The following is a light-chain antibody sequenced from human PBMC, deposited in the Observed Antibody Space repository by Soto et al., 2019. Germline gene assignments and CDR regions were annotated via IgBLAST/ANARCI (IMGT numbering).Light chain of an antibody. Sequence: EIVLTQSPATLSLSPGERATLSCRASQTVYNYLAWYQQRPGQAPRLLIYDASNRATGVPARFSVSGSGTAFTLTISSLEPDDLAIYFCQQRYDWPLTFGGGSRIEMK. CDR3: QQRYDWPLT. CDR1: QTVYNY. V-gene: IGKV3-11*01. J-gene: IGKJ4*01. CDR2: DAS.